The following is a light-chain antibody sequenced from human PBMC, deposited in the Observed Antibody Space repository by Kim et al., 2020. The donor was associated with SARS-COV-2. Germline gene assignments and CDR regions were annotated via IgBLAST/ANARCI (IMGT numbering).Light chain of an antibody. V-gene: IGLV7-46*01. CDR1: TGAVTSGHY. CDR2: HTS. CDR3: LLSYSGARV. Sequence: QAVVTQEPSLIVSPGGTVTLTCGSSTGAVTSGHYPYWFQQNPGQAPRTLIYHTSNKQSWTPARFSGSLVGGKAALTLSGAQPEDEAEYYCLLSYSGARVFCGGTKLTVL. J-gene: IGLJ3*02.